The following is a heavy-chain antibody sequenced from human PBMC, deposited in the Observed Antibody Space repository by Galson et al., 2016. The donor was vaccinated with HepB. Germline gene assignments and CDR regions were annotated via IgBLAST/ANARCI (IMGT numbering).Heavy chain of an antibody. D-gene: IGHD1-26*01. CDR1: GYSFARYW. CDR3: ARLHSDSSSFSY. V-gene: IGHV5-51*01. CDR2: MYPGDSDI. Sequence: QSGAEVKKPGESLKISCKGSGYSFARYWIGWVRQMPGKGLEWMGIMYPGDSDIRYSPSFQGQVTISADKSINTAYLQGSSLNASDTAMYYCARLHSDSSSFSYGGQGTLVTVSS. J-gene: IGHJ4*02.